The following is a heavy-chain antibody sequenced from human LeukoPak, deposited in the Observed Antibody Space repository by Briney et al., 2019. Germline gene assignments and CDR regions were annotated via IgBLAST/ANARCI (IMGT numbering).Heavy chain of an antibody. Sequence: GESLKISCKGSGYNFTNYWIVWVRQMPGKGLEWMGIIYPGDSDTRYSPSFQGQVTISGDKSINTAYLQWSSLKASDTAMYYCARLAIGAETVVITSPIFDYWGQGTLVTVSS. CDR3: ARLAIGAETVVITSPIFDY. CDR2: IYPGDSDT. CDR1: GYNFTNYW. V-gene: IGHV5-51*01. D-gene: IGHD3-22*01. J-gene: IGHJ4*02.